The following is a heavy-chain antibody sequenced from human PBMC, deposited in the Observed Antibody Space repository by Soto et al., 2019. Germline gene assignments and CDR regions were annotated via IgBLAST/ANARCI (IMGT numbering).Heavy chain of an antibody. Sequence: SVKVSCKASGGTFSSYDISWVRQAPGQGLEKMGGIIPIFGTANYAQKLQGRVTITADESTSTAYMELSSLRSEDTAVYYCARDRRITMVRGVRQWLVRPDYWGQGTLVTVSS. CDR2: IIPIFGTA. V-gene: IGHV1-69*13. CDR3: ARDRRITMVRGVRQWLVRPDY. J-gene: IGHJ4*02. CDR1: GGTFSSYD. D-gene: IGHD3-10*01.